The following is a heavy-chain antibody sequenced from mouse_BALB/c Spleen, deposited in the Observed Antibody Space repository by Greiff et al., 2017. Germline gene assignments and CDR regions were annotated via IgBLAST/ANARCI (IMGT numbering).Heavy chain of an antibody. CDR1: GYTFTNYW. CDR3: ARGDYRYDGYAMDY. D-gene: IGHD2-14*01. J-gene: IGHJ4*01. CDR2: IYPGGGYT. Sequence: QVQLQQPGAELVRPGTSVKISCKASGYTFTNYWLGWVKQRPGHGLEWIGDIYPGGGYTNYNEKFKGKATLTADTSSSTAYMQLSSLTSEDSAVYFCARGDYRYDGYAMDYWGQGTSVTVSS. V-gene: IGHV1-63*02.